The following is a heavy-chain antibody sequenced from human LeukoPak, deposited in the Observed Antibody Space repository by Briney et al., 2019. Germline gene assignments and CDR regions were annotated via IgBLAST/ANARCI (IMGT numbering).Heavy chain of an antibody. CDR2: IYGGGST. Sequence: GRSLRLSCVPSVFTVTTNYMNWARQAPPQGMDWVSVIYGGGSTYYAHSVKGRFTISRDNSKNTLYLQMNSPRAEDTAVYYCARGLAYCSGGSCRWGQGTLVTVSS. J-gene: IGHJ4*02. D-gene: IGHD2-15*01. V-gene: IGHV3-53*01. CDR3: ARGLAYCSGGSCR. CDR1: VFTVTTNY.